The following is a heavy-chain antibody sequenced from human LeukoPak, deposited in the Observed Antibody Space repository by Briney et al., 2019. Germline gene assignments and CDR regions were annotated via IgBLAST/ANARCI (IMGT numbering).Heavy chain of an antibody. CDR1: GFTFDDYA. CDR2: ISWNSGSI. V-gene: IGHV3-9*01. D-gene: IGHD3-10*01. CDR3: AKAYGRKRGFDI. Sequence: GRSLRLSCAASGFTFDDYAMHWVRQAPGKGLEWVSGISWNSGSIGYADSVKGRFTISRDNAKNSLYLQMNSLRAEDTALCYCAKAYGRKRGFDIWGQGTMVTVSS. J-gene: IGHJ3*02.